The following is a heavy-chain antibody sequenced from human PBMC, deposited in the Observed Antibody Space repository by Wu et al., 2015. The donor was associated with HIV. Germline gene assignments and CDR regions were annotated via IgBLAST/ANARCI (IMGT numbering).Heavy chain of an antibody. CDR3: ARPAYSSGWSDYYYYVMDV. D-gene: IGHD6-19*01. CDR2: INPNSGGT. Sequence: QVQLVQSGAEVKKPGASVKVSCKASGYTFTGYYMHWVRQAPGQGLEWMGWINPNSGGTKFAXKFQGRVTMTRDTSISSAYMELTRLRSDDTAVYYCARPAYSSGWSDYYYYVMDVWGQGTTVHRLL. J-gene: IGHJ6*02. V-gene: IGHV1-2*02. CDR1: GYTFTGYY.